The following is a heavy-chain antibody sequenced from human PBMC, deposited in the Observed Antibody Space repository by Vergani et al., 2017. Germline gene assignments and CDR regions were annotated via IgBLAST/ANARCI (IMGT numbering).Heavy chain of an antibody. V-gene: IGHV1-2*02. CDR1: GYTFTGYY. D-gene: IGHD6-13*01. Sequence: QVQLVQSGAEVKKPGASVKVSCKASGYTFTGYYMHWVRQAPGQGLEWMGWINPNSGGTNYAQKFQGRVTMTRDTSISTAYMELSRLRSDDTAVYYCARDGSSSWPYNYYYVDVWGKGTTVTVSS. CDR3: ARDGSSSWPYNYYYVDV. CDR2: INPNSGGT. J-gene: IGHJ6*03.